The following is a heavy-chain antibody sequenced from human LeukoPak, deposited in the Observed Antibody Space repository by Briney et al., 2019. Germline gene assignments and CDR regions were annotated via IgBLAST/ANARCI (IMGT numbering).Heavy chain of an antibody. D-gene: IGHD3-3*01. J-gene: IGHJ5*02. Sequence: TSETLSLTCTVSGGSISSSGYYWSWIRQPPGKGLEWIGYIYHSGSTYYNPSLKSRVTISVDRSKNQFSLKLSSVTAADTAVYYCAREGYDFWSGYYAPAPFDPWGQGTLVTVSS. V-gene: IGHV4-30-2*01. CDR2: IYHSGST. CDR3: AREGYDFWSGYYAPAPFDP. CDR1: GGSISSSGYY.